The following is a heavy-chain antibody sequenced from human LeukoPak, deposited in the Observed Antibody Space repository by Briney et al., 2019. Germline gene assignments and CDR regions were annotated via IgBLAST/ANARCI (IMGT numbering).Heavy chain of an antibody. D-gene: IGHD3-10*01. CDR3: ARAPRITMVRGVTDYFDY. CDR2: INPNSGGT. J-gene: IGHJ4*02. CDR1: GYTFTGYY. V-gene: IGHV1-2*02. Sequence: ASVKVSCKASGYTFTGYYMHWVRQAPGQGLEWMGWINPNSGGTNYAQKFQGRVTMTRDTSISTAYMELSRLRSDDTAVYYCARAPRITMVRGVTDYFDYWGQGTLVTVSS.